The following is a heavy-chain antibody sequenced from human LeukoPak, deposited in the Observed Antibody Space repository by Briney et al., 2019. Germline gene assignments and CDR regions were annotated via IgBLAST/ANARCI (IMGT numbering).Heavy chain of an antibody. D-gene: IGHD3-10*01. Sequence: SETLSLTCAVYGGSFSGYYWSWIRQPPGKGLEWIGEINHSGSTNYNPSLKSRVTISVDTSKNRFSLKLSSVTAADTAVYYCARGRLLWSQTGYYYMDVWGKGTTVTVSS. CDR2: INHSGST. J-gene: IGHJ6*03. CDR1: GGSFSGYY. V-gene: IGHV4-34*01. CDR3: ARGRLLWSQTGYYYMDV.